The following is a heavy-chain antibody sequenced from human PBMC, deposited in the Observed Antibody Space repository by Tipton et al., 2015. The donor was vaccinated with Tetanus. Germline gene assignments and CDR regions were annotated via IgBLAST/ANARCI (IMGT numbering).Heavy chain of an antibody. D-gene: IGHD3-22*01. CDR1: GFTFSSYS. CDR2: ISSSSSYI. J-gene: IGHJ4*02. Sequence: SLRLSCAASGFTFSSYSMNWVRQAPGKGLEWVSSISSSSSYIYYADSVKGRFTISRDNAKNSLYLQMNSLRAEDTAVYYCAREHYYYDSSGYRYIDYWGQGTLVTVSS. V-gene: IGHV3-21*01. CDR3: AREHYYYDSSGYRYIDY.